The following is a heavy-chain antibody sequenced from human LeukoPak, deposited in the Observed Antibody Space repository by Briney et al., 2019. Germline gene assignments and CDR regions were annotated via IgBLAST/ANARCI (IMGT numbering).Heavy chain of an antibody. D-gene: IGHD3-3*01. Sequence: PSETLSLTCTVSGGSISSYYWGWIRQPPGKGLEWIGSIYYSGSTYYNPSLKSRVTISVDTSKNQFSLKLSSVTAADTAVYYCATTRNYDFWSGLNMDVWGKGTTVTVSS. CDR1: GGSISSYY. V-gene: IGHV4-39*01. CDR2: IYYSGST. CDR3: ATTRNYDFWSGLNMDV. J-gene: IGHJ6*03.